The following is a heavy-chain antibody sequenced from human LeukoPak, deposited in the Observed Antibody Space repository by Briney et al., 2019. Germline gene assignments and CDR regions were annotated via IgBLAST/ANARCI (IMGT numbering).Heavy chain of an antibody. Sequence: SSETLSLTCTVSGGSISSYYWSWIRQPPGKGLEWIGYIYYSGSTNYNPSLKSRVTISVDTSKNQFSLKLSSVTAADTAVYYCARVGDGYNPGRFPDYWGQGTLVTVTS. J-gene: IGHJ4*02. CDR1: GGSISSYY. CDR2: IYYSGST. CDR3: ARVGDGYNPGRFPDY. D-gene: IGHD5-24*01. V-gene: IGHV4-59*01.